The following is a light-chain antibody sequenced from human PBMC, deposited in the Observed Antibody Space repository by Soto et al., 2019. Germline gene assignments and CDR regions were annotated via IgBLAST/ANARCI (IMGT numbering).Light chain of an antibody. J-gene: IGKJ1*01. CDR3: QHYGDSSWT. CDR1: KSVSDTL. Sequence: ESMLTQAPGTLSLSPGERATLSCSSDKSVSDTLLTWFQQKHGQAPRLLIFGTSNRAPGTSDRFSGSGYGTDFNLTISRLETEDVAVYYGQHYGDSSWTVGQGTKVDIK. CDR2: GTS. V-gene: IGKV3-20*01.